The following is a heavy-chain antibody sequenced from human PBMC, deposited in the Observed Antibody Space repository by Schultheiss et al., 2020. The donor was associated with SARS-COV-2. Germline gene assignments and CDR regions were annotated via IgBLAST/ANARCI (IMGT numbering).Heavy chain of an antibody. CDR3: AKETTMIGVPLFDA. Sequence: GESLKISCAASGFTFSSYAMSWVRQAPGKGLEWVSAISGNTANTYYADSVKGRFTISRDNSSNVLFLQMNSMRAEDTAVYFCAKETTMIGVPLFDAWGQGALVTVSS. CDR1: GFTFSSYA. J-gene: IGHJ4*02. CDR2: ISGNTANT. D-gene: IGHD2-21*01. V-gene: IGHV3-23*01.